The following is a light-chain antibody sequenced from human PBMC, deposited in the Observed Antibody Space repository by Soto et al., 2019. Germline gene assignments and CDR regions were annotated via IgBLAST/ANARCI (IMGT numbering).Light chain of an antibody. Sequence: DIQMTQSPSSLSASVGDRVTITCRASQSIARELDWYQQKSGKAPKFLIYAASSLQNGVTSRFSGRGSGTYFTLTISSLQPEDSATYFCQQSYSTPPWTFGQGTKVDIK. CDR3: QQSYSTPPWT. CDR1: QSIARE. J-gene: IGKJ1*01. CDR2: AAS. V-gene: IGKV1-39*01.